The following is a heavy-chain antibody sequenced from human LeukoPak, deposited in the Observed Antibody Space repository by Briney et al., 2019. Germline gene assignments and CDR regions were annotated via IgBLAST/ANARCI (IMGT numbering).Heavy chain of an antibody. Sequence: TGGSLRLSCAASGFTFDDYAMHWVRQAPGKGLEWVSLISWDGGSTYYADSVKGRFTISRGNSKNSLYLQMNSLRAEDTALYYCAKDKARDYYDSSGYQFYYYYYYMDVWGKGTTVTVSS. CDR3: AKDKARDYYDSSGYQFYYYYYYMDV. J-gene: IGHJ6*03. D-gene: IGHD3-22*01. CDR2: ISWDGGST. CDR1: GFTFDDYA. V-gene: IGHV3-43D*03.